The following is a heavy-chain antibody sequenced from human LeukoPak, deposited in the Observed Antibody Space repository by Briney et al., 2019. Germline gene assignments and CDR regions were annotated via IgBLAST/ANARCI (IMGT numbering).Heavy chain of an antibody. V-gene: IGHV1-46*03. CDR1: GYTFTSYY. CDR2: INPSGGST. D-gene: IGHD1-26*01. CDR3: AGVREWELLKGNWFDP. Sequence: ASVKVSCKASGYTFTSYYMHWVRQAPGQGLEWMGIINPSGGSTSYAQKFQGRVTMTRDTSTSTVYMELSSLRSEDTAVYYCAGVREWELLKGNWFDPWGQGTLVTVSS. J-gene: IGHJ5*02.